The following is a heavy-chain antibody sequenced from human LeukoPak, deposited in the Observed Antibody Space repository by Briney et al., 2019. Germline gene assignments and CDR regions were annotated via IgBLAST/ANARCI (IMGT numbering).Heavy chain of an antibody. CDR1: GFTFTRYA. D-gene: IGHD5-24*01. Sequence: GGSLSLSCAASGFTFTRYAMSCVRQAPGKGLEWVSAISGSGGSTYYADSVKGRFTISRDNSKNTLYLQMNSLRAEDTAVYYCAKDDVEMATITHFDYWGQGTLVTVSS. CDR2: ISGSGGST. J-gene: IGHJ4*02. V-gene: IGHV3-23*01. CDR3: AKDDVEMATITHFDY.